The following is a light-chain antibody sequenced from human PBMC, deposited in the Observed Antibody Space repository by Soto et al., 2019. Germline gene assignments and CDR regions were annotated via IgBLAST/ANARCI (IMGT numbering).Light chain of an antibody. CDR3: QVWDSTGDQVV. J-gene: IGLJ2*01. Sequence: SYELTQPPSVSVAPGMTARMPCGGNSIGSRSVHWYQQKPGQAPIMVISFDTDRPTGIPKRFSGSNSGNTATLIISTVEAGDEADYYCQVWDSTGDQVVFGGGTKLTVL. CDR1: SIGSRS. V-gene: IGLV3-21*04. CDR2: FDT.